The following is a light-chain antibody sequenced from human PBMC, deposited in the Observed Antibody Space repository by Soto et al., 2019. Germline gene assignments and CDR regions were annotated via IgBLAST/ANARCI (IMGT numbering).Light chain of an antibody. J-gene: IGKJ1*01. Sequence: EIVMTQSPGTLSLSLGERATLSCRASQSVSSSYLAWYQQTPGQAPRLLIYGASTRATGIPVRFSGSASGTEFTLTISSLQSEDFTVYYCQQYNKWPLTFGQGTKVDIK. CDR2: GAS. CDR3: QQYNKWPLT. V-gene: IGKV3-15*01. CDR1: QSVSSSY.